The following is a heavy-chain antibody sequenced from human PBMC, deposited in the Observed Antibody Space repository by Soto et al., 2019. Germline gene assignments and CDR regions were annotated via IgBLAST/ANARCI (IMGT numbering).Heavy chain of an antibody. CDR1: GFSLSTSGVG. J-gene: IGHJ1*01. CDR2: IYWDDDK. D-gene: IGHD4-17*01. CDR3: AHSRRPSTVTTSAEYFQH. V-gene: IGHV2-5*02. Sequence: QITLKESGPTLVKPTQTLTLTCTFSGFSLSTSGVGVGWIRQPPGKALEWLALIYWDDDKRYSPSLKNRLTITKDTAKNQPVLTITNMDPVDTATYACAHSRRPSTVTTSAEYFQHWGQGTLVTVSS.